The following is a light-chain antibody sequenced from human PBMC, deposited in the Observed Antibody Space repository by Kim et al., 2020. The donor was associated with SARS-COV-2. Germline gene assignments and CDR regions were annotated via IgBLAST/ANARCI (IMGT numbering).Light chain of an antibody. CDR2: QDT. Sequence: SYELTQPPSVSVSPGQTASITCSGYKLGDKYACWYQQKPGQSPVLVIYQDTKRPSGIPERFSGSSSGNTATLTISGTQAMDEADYYCQAWDSSTLVFGTG. CDR1: KLGDKY. V-gene: IGLV3-1*01. J-gene: IGLJ1*01. CDR3: QAWDSSTLV.